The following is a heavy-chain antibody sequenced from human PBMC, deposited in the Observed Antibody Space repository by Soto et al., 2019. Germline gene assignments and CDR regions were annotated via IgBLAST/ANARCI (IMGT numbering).Heavy chain of an antibody. D-gene: IGHD2-15*01. CDR3: ATDLAPRIGYCSGGSCQNF. V-gene: IGHV1-24*01. CDR1: GYTLTELS. Sequence: ASVKVSCKVSGYTLTELSMHWVRQAPGKGLEWMGGFDPEDGETTYAQKFQGKVTMTEDTSTDTAYMELSSLRSEDTAVYYCATDLAPRIGYCSGGSCQNFWGQGTMVTVSS. CDR2: FDPEDGET. J-gene: IGHJ3*01.